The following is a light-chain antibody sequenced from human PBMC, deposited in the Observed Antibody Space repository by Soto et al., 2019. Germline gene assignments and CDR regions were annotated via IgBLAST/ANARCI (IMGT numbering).Light chain of an antibody. J-gene: IGKJ5*01. V-gene: IGKV3-11*01. Sequence: EIELTQSPATLSLSPGETATLSCMASQNVDKFLAWYQQRPGQPPRLLIFDSSNRATGVPVRFSGSGSGTVFTLTISSLEPEDFAVYYCQQRSNWPPITFGQGTRLEIK. CDR3: QQRSNWPPIT. CDR1: QNVDKF. CDR2: DSS.